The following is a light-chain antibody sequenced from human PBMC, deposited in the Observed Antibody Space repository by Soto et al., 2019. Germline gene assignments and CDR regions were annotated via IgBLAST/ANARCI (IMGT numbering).Light chain of an antibody. J-gene: IGKJ1*01. CDR1: QSVSSSY. Sequence: EIVLMQSPGTLSLSPGERSTLSCMAIQSVSSSYLAWYQQKPGQAPRVLIYGASIGATGVPARFSGSGSGTEFTLTISSLQSEDFALFYCQQYYNWPLTFGQGTKVDIK. CDR2: GAS. V-gene: IGKV3-15*01. CDR3: QQYYNWPLT.